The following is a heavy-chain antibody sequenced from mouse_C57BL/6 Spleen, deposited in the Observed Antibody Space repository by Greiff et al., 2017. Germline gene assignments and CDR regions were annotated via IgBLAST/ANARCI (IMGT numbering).Heavy chain of an antibody. CDR2: ISGGGGNT. CDR3: ARHGDGYDTEKAD. D-gene: IGHD2-2*01. V-gene: IGHV5-9*01. Sequence: DVMLVESGGGLVKPGGSLKLSCAASGFTFSSYTMSLVRQTPEKRLEWVATISGGGGNTYYPDSVKGRFTISRDNAKNTLYLQMSSLRSEDTALYYCARHGDGYDTEKADRGQGTLVTVFA. J-gene: IGHJ3*01. CDR1: GFTFSSYT.